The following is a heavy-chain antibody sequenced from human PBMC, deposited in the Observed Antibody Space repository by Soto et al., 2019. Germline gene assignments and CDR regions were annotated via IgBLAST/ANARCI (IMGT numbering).Heavy chain of an antibody. V-gene: IGHV3-7*04. CDR3: VRAISGSFAL. Sequence: EVQLVESGGSLVQSGGSLRLSCEASGFSFITYWMNWVCQAPGKGLEWLASIKEDRSEKQYVDSEKGRFTISRDNAKNSSYLQMNSLSEEDTAVYYCVRAISGSFALWGQGTLVIVSS. D-gene: IGHD3-9*01. CDR2: IKEDRSEK. CDR1: GFSFITYW. J-gene: IGHJ4*02.